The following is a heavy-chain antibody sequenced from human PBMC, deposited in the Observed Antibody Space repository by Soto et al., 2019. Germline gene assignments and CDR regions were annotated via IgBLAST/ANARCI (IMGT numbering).Heavy chain of an antibody. CDR2: IYPGDSDT. Sequence: PGESLKISCKGSGYTFTNYWIAWVRQMPGKGLEWMGAIYPGDSDTRYSPSFQGQVTISADKSINTAYLQWSSLKASDTAMYYCARPQWELVSAFDIWGQGTMVTVS. CDR3: ARPQWELVSAFDI. J-gene: IGHJ3*02. D-gene: IGHD1-26*01. V-gene: IGHV5-51*01. CDR1: GYTFTNYW.